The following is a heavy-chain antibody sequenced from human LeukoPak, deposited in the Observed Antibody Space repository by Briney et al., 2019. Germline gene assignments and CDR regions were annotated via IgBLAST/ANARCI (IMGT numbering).Heavy chain of an antibody. J-gene: IGHJ6*02. V-gene: IGHV1-69*01. D-gene: IGHD1-1*01. Sequence: SVKVSCKASGGTFSSYAISWVRQAPGQGLEWMGGIIPIFGTANYAQKFQGRVTITADESTSTAYMELSSLRSEDTAVYYCARGSKLERRLDYYYYGMDVWGQGTTVTVSS. CDR2: IIPIFGTA. CDR3: ARGSKLERRLDYYYYGMDV. CDR1: GGTFSSYA.